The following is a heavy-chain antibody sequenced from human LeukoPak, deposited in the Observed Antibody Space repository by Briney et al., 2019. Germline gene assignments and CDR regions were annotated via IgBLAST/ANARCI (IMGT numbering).Heavy chain of an antibody. CDR2: IYYSGST. J-gene: IGHJ3*02. V-gene: IGHV4-59*01. CDR3: ARPDRYGADAFDI. D-gene: IGHD3-9*01. CDR1: GGSISSYY. Sequence: SETLSLTCTVSGGSISSYYWSWIRQPPGKGLEWIGYIYYSGSTNYNPSLKSRVTISVDTSKNQFSLKLSSVTAADTAVYYCARPDRYGADAFDIWGQGTMVTVSS.